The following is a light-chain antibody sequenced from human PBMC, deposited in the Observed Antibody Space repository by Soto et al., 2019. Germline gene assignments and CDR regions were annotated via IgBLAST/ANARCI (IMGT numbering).Light chain of an antibody. CDR3: SPGVDSLYGPV. V-gene: IGLV1-44*01. CDR2: SNN. J-gene: IGLJ2*01. Sequence: QSVLTQPPSASGTPGQRVSISCSGGSSNLGSNPVNWYLHLPGTTPKHLLYSNNQQPPAVPDRLSGSKSVTSASLAIRGRESECESDYFCSPGVDSLYGPVIGGGTKVTVL. CDR1: SSNLGSNP.